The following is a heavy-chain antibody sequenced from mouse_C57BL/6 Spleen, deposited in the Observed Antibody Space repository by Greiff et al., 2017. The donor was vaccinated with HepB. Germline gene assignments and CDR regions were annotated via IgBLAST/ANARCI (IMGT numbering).Heavy chain of an antibody. Sequence: QVQLKQSGAELVRPGASVTLSCKASGYTFTDYEMHWVKQTPVHGLEWIGAIDPETGGTAYNQKFKGKAILTADKSSSTAYMELRSLTSEDSAVYYCTTPAYPWGQGTLVTVSA. CDR2: IDPETGGT. V-gene: IGHV1-15*01. D-gene: IGHD2-10*01. J-gene: IGHJ3*01. CDR3: TTPAYP. CDR1: GYTFTDYE.